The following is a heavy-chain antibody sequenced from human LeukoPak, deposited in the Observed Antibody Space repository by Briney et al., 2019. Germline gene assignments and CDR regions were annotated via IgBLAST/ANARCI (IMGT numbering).Heavy chain of an antibody. D-gene: IGHD2-2*01. V-gene: IGHV4-61*02. CDR2: IYTSGST. CDR3: ARQGYCSSTSCYPPYMDV. CDR1: GGSISSGSYY. Sequence: PSETLSLTCTVSGGSISSGSYYWSWIRQPAGKGLEWIGRIYTSGSTNYNPSLKSRVTISVDTSKNQFSLKLSSVTAADTAVYYCARQGYCSSTSCYPPYMDVWGKGTTVTVSS. J-gene: IGHJ6*03.